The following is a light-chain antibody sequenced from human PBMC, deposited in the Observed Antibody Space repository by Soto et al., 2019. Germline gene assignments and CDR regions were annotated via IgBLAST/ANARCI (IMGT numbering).Light chain of an antibody. V-gene: IGKV3-20*01. CDR2: AAS. CDR3: HQYGSSPWT. J-gene: IGKJ1*01. CDR1: HSVSNYY. Sequence: VVQETTGNLSRSQEQSVTLYCRDIHSVSNYYLAWYQQKPGQAPRLLIYAASSRAIGIPARFSGSGSGTDFTLTISRLQSEDFALYYCHQYGSSPWTFGQGTKVDI.